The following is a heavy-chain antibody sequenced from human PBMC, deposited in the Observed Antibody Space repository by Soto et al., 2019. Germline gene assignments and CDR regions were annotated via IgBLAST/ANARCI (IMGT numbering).Heavy chain of an antibody. D-gene: IGHD3-22*01. CDR2: IYYSGST. CDR3: ARTQNKGTYYYDSSGYPRPGFDY. CDR1: GGSISSSSYY. V-gene: IGHV4-39*01. J-gene: IGHJ4*02. Sequence: SETLSLTCTVSGGSISSSSYYWGWIRQPPGKGLEWIGSIYYSGSTYYNPSLKSRATISVDTSKNQFSLKLSSVTAADTAVYYCARTQNKGTYYYDSSGYPRPGFDYWGQGTLVTVSS.